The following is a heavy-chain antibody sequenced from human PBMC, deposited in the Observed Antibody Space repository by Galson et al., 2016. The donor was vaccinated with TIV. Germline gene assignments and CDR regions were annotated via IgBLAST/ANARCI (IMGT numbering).Heavy chain of an antibody. CDR1: GFTFSGHS. D-gene: IGHD2-8*02. J-gene: IGHJ6*02. Sequence: SLRLSCAASGFTFSGHSMNWVRQAPAKGLEWVSSISNSGDYIYYSDSMKGRFTTSRDNAEKSLYLQMHSLRAEDTAVYYCARIIGYWVGYYTMDVWGQGTTVTVSS. V-gene: IGHV3-21*01. CDR3: ARIIGYWVGYYTMDV. CDR2: ISNSGDYI.